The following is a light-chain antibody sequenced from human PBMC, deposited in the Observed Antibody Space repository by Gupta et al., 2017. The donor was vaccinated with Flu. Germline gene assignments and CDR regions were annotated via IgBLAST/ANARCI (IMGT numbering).Light chain of an antibody. V-gene: IGLV2-14*01. CDR3: SSYTSGSTIVVA. J-gene: IGLJ2*01. Sequence: SALTQPASVSGSPGQSITISCTGTTSDVGGYNSVSWYQQRPGTAPKLMIYDVSNRPSGMSNRFSGSKSGNTAALTISGLQAEDEADYYCSSYTSGSTIVVAFGGGTKLTVL. CDR1: TSDVGGYNS. CDR2: DVS.